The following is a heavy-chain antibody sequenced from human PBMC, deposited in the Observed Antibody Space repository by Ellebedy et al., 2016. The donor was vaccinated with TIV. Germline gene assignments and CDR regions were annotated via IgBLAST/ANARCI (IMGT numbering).Heavy chain of an antibody. CDR3: ARGEIRFLEKES. CDR2: INHSGST. D-gene: IGHD3-3*01. Sequence: SETLSLXXAVYGGSFSGYYWSWIRQPPGKGLEWIGEINHSGSTNYNPSLKSRVTISVDTSKNQFSLKLSSVTAADTAVYYCARGEIRFLEKESWGQGTLVTVSS. CDR1: GGSFSGYY. V-gene: IGHV4-34*01. J-gene: IGHJ5*02.